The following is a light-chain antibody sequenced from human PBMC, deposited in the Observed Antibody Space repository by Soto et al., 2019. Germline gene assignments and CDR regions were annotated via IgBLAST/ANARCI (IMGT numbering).Light chain of an antibody. CDR3: TSYTISSTLRYV. CDR2: DVS. V-gene: IGLV2-14*01. CDR1: SSDVGAYKY. Sequence: QSALTQPASVSGSPGQSITISCTGTSSDVGAYKYVSWYQQHPGKAPRLMMYDVSNRPAGVSTRFSGSKSGNTASLTISGLQAEDEAEYYCTSYTISSTLRYVFGTGTKVTVL. J-gene: IGLJ1*01.